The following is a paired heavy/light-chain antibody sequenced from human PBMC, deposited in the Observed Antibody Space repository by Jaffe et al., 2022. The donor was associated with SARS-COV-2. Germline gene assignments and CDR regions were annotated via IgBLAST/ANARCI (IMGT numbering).Light chain of an antibody. J-gene: IGLJ1*01. CDR3: AAWDDSLNGLYV. CDR2: SNN. Sequence: QSVLTQPPSASGTPGQRVTISCSGSSSNIGSNTVNWYQQLPGTAPKLLIYSNNQRPSGVPDRFSGSKSGTSASLAISGLQSEDEADYYCAAWDDSLNGLYVFGTGTKVTVL. V-gene: IGLV1-44*01. CDR1: SSNIGSNT.
Heavy chain of an antibody. CDR2: ISWNSGSI. CDR1: GFTFDDYA. D-gene: IGHD5-18*01. J-gene: IGHJ6*02. Sequence: EVQLVESGGGLVQPGRSLRLSCAASGFTFDDYAMHWVRQAPGKGLEWVSGISWNSGSIGYADSVKGRFTISRDNAKNSLYLQMNSLRAEDTALYYCAKADTAMAYYYYGMDVWGQGTTVTVSS. V-gene: IGHV3-9*01. CDR3: AKADTAMAYYYYGMDV.